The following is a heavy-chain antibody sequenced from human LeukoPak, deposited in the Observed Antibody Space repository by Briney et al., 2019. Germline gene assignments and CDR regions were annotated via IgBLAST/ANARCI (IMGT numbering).Heavy chain of an antibody. CDR1: GFTVGSNY. V-gene: IGHV3-66*01. CDR3: ADPGPFSSGWLDAFDV. Sequence: GGSLRLSCAASGFTVGSNYVIWVRQAPRMGLEWVSILYSGGTAYYADSVKGRLTISRDKSQNTVYLQMNSLRVEDTAVYFCADPGPFSSGWLDAFDVWGQGTMVTVSS. CDR2: LYSGGTA. D-gene: IGHD6-19*01. J-gene: IGHJ3*01.